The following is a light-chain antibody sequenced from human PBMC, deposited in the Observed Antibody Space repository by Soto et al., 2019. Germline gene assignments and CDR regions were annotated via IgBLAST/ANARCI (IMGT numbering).Light chain of an antibody. CDR1: QSTRNN. V-gene: IGKV1-39*01. CDR3: QQGDSAPFT. Sequence: DIQMTQSPSSLSASVGDRVTITCRESQSTRNNLNWYQQKPGKAPNLLIYAASSLPSGVPSRFSGSGSGTDFTLTISSLQPEDFATYYCQQGDSAPFTFGQGTKLEIK. J-gene: IGKJ2*01. CDR2: AAS.